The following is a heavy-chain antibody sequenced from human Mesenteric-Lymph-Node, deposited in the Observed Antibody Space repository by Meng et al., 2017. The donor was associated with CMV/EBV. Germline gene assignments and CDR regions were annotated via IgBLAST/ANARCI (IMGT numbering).Heavy chain of an antibody. D-gene: IGHD1-26*01. CDR3: ANLANRYYFYGMDV. CDR2: IYYSGST. J-gene: IGHJ6*02. V-gene: IGHV4-4*02. Sequence: SETLSLTCAVSGVSISSTNWWSWVRQPPGKGLEWIGEIYYSGSTNYNPSLKSRVTISVDKSKNQFSLKLSSVTAADTAVYYCANLANRYYFYGMDVWGQGTTVTVSS. CDR1: GVSISSTNW.